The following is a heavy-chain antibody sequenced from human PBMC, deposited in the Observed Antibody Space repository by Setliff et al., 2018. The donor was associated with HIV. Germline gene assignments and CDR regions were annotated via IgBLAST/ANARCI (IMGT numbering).Heavy chain of an antibody. J-gene: IGHJ4*02. V-gene: IGHV3-15*01. D-gene: IGHD1-26*01. Sequence: RLSCAASGLLFTNAWMSWVRQAPGKGLEWVGRIKTKTDGGTTDYAAPVKGRFTISRDDSKKMLYLQMNSLKTEDTAVYYCTTRGTWDYRDYFDYWGQGTLVTVSS. CDR3: TTRGTWDYRDYFDY. CDR1: GLLFTNAW. CDR2: IKTKTDGGTT.